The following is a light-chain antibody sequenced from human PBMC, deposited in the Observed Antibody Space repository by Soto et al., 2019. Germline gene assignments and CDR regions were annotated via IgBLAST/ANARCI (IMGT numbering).Light chain of an antibody. CDR1: SSNIGAGYD. CDR3: QSYDSTLSDRYV. Sequence: QSVLTQPPSVSGAPGQRVTISCTGSSSNIGAGYDVHWYQQRPGTGPKLLIFGNINRPSGVPDRFSGSKSGTSASLAITGLQAEDEGDYYCQSYDSTLSDRYVFGTGTKATVL. V-gene: IGLV1-40*01. J-gene: IGLJ1*01. CDR2: GNI.